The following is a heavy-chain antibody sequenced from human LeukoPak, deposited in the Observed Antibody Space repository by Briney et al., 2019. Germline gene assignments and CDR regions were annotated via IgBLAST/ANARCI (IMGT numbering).Heavy chain of an antibody. V-gene: IGHV3-23*01. CDR3: AKDGYDSSGYYYGDY. Sequence: GGSLRLSCAASGFTFSSYAMSWVRQAPGKGLEWASAISGSGGSTYYADSVKGRFTISRDNSKNTLYLQMNSLRAEDTAVYYCAKDGYDSSGYYYGDYWGQGTLVTVSS. J-gene: IGHJ4*02. CDR2: ISGSGGST. D-gene: IGHD3-22*01. CDR1: GFTFSSYA.